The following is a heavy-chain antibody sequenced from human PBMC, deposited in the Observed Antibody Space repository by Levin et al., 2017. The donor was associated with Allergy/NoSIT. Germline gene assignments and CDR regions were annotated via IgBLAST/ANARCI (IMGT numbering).Heavy chain of an antibody. CDR3: AKDAIRGSDQPYYFDY. Sequence: ASVKVSCAASGFTFNNYAMSWVRQAPGKGLEWVSAIINSGVGTYYADSVKGRLTISRDNSKNTMYLQMNSLRAEDTAVYFCAKDAIRGSDQPYYFDYWGQGTLVTASS. J-gene: IGHJ4*02. V-gene: IGHV3-23*01. D-gene: IGHD6-19*01. CDR2: IINSGVGT. CDR1: GFTFNNYA.